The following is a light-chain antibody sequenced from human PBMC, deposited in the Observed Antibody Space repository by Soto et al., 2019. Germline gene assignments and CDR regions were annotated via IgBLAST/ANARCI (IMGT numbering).Light chain of an antibody. CDR3: QQYYSAPLT. CDR2: WAS. V-gene: IGKV4-1*01. CDR1: QSVVNSSNNKNY. J-gene: IGKJ4*01. Sequence: DIVMTQSPDSLAVSLGERATINCKSIQSVVNSSNNKNYLAWYQQKPGQPPKLLIYWASTRESGVPDRFSGSGSGTDFTLTISSLQAEDVAVYYCQQYYSAPLTFGEGTKVEVK.